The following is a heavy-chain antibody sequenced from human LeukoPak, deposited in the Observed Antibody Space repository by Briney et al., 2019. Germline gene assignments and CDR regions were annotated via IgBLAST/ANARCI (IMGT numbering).Heavy chain of an antibody. CDR1: GGSISSGGYY. V-gene: IGHV4-30-2*01. Sequence: SQTLSLTCTVSGGSISSGGYYWSWIRQPPGKGLEWIGYIYHSGSTYYNPSLKSRVTISVDRSKNQFSLKLSSVTAADTAVYYCAREGAAVLGDYYYYYYMDVWGKGTTVTVSS. J-gene: IGHJ6*03. CDR2: IYHSGST. CDR3: AREGAAVLGDYYYYYYMDV. D-gene: IGHD2/OR15-2a*01.